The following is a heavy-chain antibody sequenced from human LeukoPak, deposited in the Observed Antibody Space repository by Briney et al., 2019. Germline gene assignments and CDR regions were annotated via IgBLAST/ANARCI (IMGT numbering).Heavy chain of an antibody. Sequence: SETLSLTCAVYGGSFSGYYWSWIRQPPGKGLEWIGEINHSGSTNYNPSLKSRVTILVDTSKNQFSLKLSSVTAADTAVYYCARVFGSYYGYWGQGTLVTVSS. D-gene: IGHD1-26*01. CDR3: ARVFGSYYGY. CDR2: INHSGST. CDR1: GGSFSGYY. V-gene: IGHV4-34*01. J-gene: IGHJ4*02.